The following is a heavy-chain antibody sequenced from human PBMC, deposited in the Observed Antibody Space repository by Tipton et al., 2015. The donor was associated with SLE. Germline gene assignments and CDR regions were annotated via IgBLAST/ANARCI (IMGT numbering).Heavy chain of an antibody. Sequence: TLSLTCTVSGGSISSSSYYWSWIRQPPGKGLEWIGEINHSGSTNYNPSLKSRVTISVDTSKNQFSLKLSSVTAADTAIYYCARVLSNTRRITIFAVVKGWFDPWGQGTLVTVSS. J-gene: IGHJ5*02. CDR1: GGSISSSSYY. CDR3: ARVLSNTRRITIFAVVKGWFDP. D-gene: IGHD3-3*01. V-gene: IGHV4-39*07. CDR2: INHSGST.